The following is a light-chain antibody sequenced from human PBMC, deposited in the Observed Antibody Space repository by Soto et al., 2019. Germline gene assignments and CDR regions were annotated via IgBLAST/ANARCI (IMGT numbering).Light chain of an antibody. V-gene: IGLV2-14*01. J-gene: IGLJ1*01. Sequence: HSVLTQPSSLSGSPGQSITISCTGTIGDIGSYNRVSWYQQHPGKAPKLIIYEVTDRPSGVSNLFPGSKSGNTASLTISGLQAEDEAEYYCSSHTTIHTRACVFGTGTKVTVL. CDR1: IGDIGSYNR. CDR3: SSHTTIHTRACV. CDR2: EVT.